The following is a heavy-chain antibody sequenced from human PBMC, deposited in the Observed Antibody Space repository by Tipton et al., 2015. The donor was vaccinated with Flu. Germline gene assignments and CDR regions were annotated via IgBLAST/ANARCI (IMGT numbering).Heavy chain of an antibody. CDR2: VYTGGTS. CDR1: GFIVSSSY. V-gene: IGHV3-53*01. J-gene: IGHJ2*01. Sequence: SLRLSCEASGFIVSSSYMNWVRQAPGKGLEWVSVVYTGGTSYYTDSVEGRFTMSRDTSKNTVYLQMNGLRTEDTAVYYCARDGGVNWYFDLWGRGTLVTVSP. CDR3: ARDGGVNWYFDL.